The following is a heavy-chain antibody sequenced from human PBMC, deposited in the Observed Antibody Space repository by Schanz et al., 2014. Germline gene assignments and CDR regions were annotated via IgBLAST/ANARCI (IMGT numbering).Heavy chain of an antibody. Sequence: QVQLVQSGAEVKKPGASVKVSCTASGYTFTSYDINWVRQAPGQGLEWMGWITAYNGDTNYALKLQGRVTMTRDTSTSTVYMELSSLRSEDTAVYYCATGKGDILTGRYWGQGTLVTVSS. CDR2: ITAYNGDT. D-gene: IGHD3-9*01. CDR3: ATGKGDILTGRY. V-gene: IGHV1-8*01. CDR1: GYTFTSYD. J-gene: IGHJ4*02.